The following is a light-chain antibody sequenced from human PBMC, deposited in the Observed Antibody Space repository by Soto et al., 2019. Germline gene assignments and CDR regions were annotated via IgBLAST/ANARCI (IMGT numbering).Light chain of an antibody. CDR1: GGSIASGY. CDR2: EDN. CDR3: QSYHSSYPYV. J-gene: IGLJ1*01. Sequence: NFMLTQPHSVSESPGQTVTISCTRSGGSIASGYVQWYRQRPGSAPTTVIYEDNQRPSGVPDRFSGSIDSSSNSASLTISGLQTEDEADYYSQSYHSSYPYVFGTGTKLTVL. V-gene: IGLV6-57*03.